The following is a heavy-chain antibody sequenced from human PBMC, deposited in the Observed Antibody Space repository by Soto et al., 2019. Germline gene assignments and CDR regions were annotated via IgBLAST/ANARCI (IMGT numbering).Heavy chain of an antibody. V-gene: IGHV1-18*01. J-gene: IGHJ4*02. Sequence: QAQLVQSGAEVKKPGSSVKVSCKASGYTFTSYGISWVRQAPGQGLEWMGWISSYNGDTKYAQKLQGRVTMTTDTSTRTAYMELRSLRSDDTAMYYCTSGPSGDYWGQGTLITVSS. CDR1: GYTFTSYG. CDR3: TSGPSGDY. D-gene: IGHD3-10*01. CDR2: ISSYNGDT.